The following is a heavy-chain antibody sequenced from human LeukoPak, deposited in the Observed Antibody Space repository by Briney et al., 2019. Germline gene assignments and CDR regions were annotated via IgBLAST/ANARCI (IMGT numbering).Heavy chain of an antibody. CDR1: GYTFTGYY. Sequence: ASVTVSYLASGYTFTGYYMHWVRQAPGQGIEWMGWINPNSGGTNYAQKFQGRVTMTRDTSISTAYMELSRLRSDDTAVYYCAREQGCSSTSCYAWWFDPWGQGTLVTVSS. J-gene: IGHJ5*02. V-gene: IGHV1-2*02. CDR3: AREQGCSSTSCYAWWFDP. D-gene: IGHD2-2*01. CDR2: INPNSGGT.